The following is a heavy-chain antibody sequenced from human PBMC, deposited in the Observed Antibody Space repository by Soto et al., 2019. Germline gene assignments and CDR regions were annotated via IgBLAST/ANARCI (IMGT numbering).Heavy chain of an antibody. CDR1: GYTFTSYY. V-gene: IGHV1-46*01. Sequence: GASVKVSCKASGYTFTSYYMHWVRQAPGQGLEWMGIINPSGGSTSYAQKFQGRVTMTSGTSTSTVYMELSSLWSEDMAVYYCERGIAAGYFDLWGRGTLVTVSS. D-gene: IGHD6-25*01. J-gene: IGHJ2*01. CDR3: ERGIAAGYFDL. CDR2: INPSGGST.